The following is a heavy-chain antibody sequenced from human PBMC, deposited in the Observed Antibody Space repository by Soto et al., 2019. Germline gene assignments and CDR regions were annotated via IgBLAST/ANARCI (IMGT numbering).Heavy chain of an antibody. CDR1: SGSISSSNW. Sequence: QVQLQESGPGLVKPSGTLSLTCAVSSGSISSSNWWSWVRQPPGKGLEWIGEIYHSGSTNYNPSPKSRVTISVDKSKNQFALKLSSVTAADTAVYYCASRTGGGWYYFDYWGQGTLVTVSS. D-gene: IGHD6-19*01. CDR3: ASRTGGGWYYFDY. V-gene: IGHV4-4*02. J-gene: IGHJ4*02. CDR2: IYHSGST.